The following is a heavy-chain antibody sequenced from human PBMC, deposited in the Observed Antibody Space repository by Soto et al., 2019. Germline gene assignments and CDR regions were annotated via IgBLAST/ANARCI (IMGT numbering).Heavy chain of an antibody. J-gene: IGHJ5*02. Sequence: EEQLLESGGGLVQPGGSLRLSCTASGFTFSRFAMSWVRQAPGKGLEWVSTISISGAGTYYADSVKGRFTISRDIPKNTLNLQMSSLRADDTAVYYCAKGNYGDYETWGQGTLVTVSS. CDR3: AKGNYGDYET. CDR1: GFTFSRFA. D-gene: IGHD4-17*01. CDR2: ISISGAGT. V-gene: IGHV3-23*01.